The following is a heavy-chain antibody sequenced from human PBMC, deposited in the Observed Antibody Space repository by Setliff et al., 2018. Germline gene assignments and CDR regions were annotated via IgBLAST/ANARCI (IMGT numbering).Heavy chain of an antibody. J-gene: IGHJ4*02. D-gene: IGHD2-2*01. Sequence: ASVKVSCKASGYTLTKYYMHWVRQAPGQGLEWMGWISAYNGYIVYAQKFQGRVTMTTDTSTTTAYMEVRSLRSDDTAVYYCARDRKEIVVKPPAASLDYWGQGTQVTVSS. CDR1: GYTLTKYY. V-gene: IGHV1-18*04. CDR3: ARDRKEIVVKPPAASLDY. CDR2: ISAYNGYI.